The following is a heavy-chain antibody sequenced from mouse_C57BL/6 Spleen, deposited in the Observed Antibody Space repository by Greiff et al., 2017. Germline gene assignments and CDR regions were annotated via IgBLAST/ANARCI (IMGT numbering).Heavy chain of an antibody. D-gene: IGHD2-1*01. J-gene: IGHJ4*01. CDR2: ISNGGGST. CDR1: GFTFSDYY. Sequence: DVMLVESGGGLVQPGGSLKLSCAASGFTFSDYYMYWVRQTPEKRLEWVAYISNGGGSTYYPDTVKGRFTISRDNAKNTLYLQMSRLKSEDTAMYYCARQIYYGNPYAMDYWGQGTSVTVSS. V-gene: IGHV5-12*01. CDR3: ARQIYYGNPYAMDY.